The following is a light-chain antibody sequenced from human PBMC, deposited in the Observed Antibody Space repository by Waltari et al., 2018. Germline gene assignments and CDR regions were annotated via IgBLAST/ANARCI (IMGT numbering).Light chain of an antibody. V-gene: IGLV1-44*01. CDR3: AAWDDSLNGRWV. J-gene: IGLJ2*01. CDR2: RTE. CDR1: SPNIGSNL. Sequence: QSVLTQPPSASGTPGQTFTIHCSGSSPNIGSNLVNCYQKVPGTTPKLLLHRTEQRPSGVPDRISASKSGSSASLAISGLQSEDEAHYYCAAWDDSLNGRWVFGGGTKLTVL.